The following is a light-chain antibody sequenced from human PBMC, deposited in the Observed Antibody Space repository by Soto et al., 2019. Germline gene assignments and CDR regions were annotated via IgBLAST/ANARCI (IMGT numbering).Light chain of an antibody. CDR2: DVS. V-gene: IGLV2-14*01. CDR3: SSYTSSSLV. J-gene: IGLJ2*01. Sequence: QSVLTQPASVSGPPGQSITISCTGTSSDVGGYNYVSWYQQHPGKAPKLMIYDVSNRPSGVSNRFSGSKSGNTASLTISGLQAEDEADYYCSSYTSSSLVFGGGTKLTVL. CDR1: SSDVGGYNY.